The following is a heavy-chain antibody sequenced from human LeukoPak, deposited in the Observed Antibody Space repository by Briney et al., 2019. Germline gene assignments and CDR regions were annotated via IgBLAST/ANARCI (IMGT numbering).Heavy chain of an antibody. Sequence: ASVSVSCKTSGYIFTSYGFSWVRQAPGQGPEWVGWISAYNGNAIYAQKLQGSVTLTTDTSTSTAYLELRSQRADDTAGYYCARAPEIPLSYNYDGMDVWGQGTTVTVSS. V-gene: IGHV1-18*01. J-gene: IGHJ6*02. CDR3: ARAPEIPLSYNYDGMDV. CDR2: ISAYNGNA. CDR1: GYIFTSYG. D-gene: IGHD1-14*01.